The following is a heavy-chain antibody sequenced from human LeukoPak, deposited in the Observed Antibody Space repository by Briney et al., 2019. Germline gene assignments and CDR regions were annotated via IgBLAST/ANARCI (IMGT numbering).Heavy chain of an antibody. CDR2: ISGSGGTT. CDR1: GFTFSNYI. Sequence: QPGGSLRLSCAASGFTFSNYIMSWVRQAPGKGLEWVSVISGSGGTTYYADSVKGRFTISRDNSKNTLFLQMNTLRVEDTAVYYCAKGLGVGALAQFDYWGQGTLVTVSS. V-gene: IGHV3-23*01. CDR3: AKGLGVGALAQFDY. D-gene: IGHD1-26*01. J-gene: IGHJ4*02.